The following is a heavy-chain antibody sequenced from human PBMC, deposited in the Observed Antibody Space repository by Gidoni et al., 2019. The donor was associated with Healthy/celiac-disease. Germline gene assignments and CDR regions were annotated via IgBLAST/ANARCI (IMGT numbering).Heavy chain of an antibody. Sequence: QVQLVQSGAEVKKPGSSVKVSCKASGGTFRSYAISWVRQAPGQGLEWMGGIIPIFGTANYAQKFQGRVTITADESTSTAYMELSSPRSEDTAVYYCAGGGFWSGYHYYYYGMDVWGQGTTVTVSS. V-gene: IGHV1-69*01. D-gene: IGHD3-3*01. CDR2: IIPIFGTA. CDR1: GGTFRSYA. CDR3: AGGGFWSGYHYYYYGMDV. J-gene: IGHJ6*02.